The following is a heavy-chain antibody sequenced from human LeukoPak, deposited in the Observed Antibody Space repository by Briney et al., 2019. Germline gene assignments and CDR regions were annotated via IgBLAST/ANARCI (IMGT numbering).Heavy chain of an antibody. CDR1: GYTFTGYH. D-gene: IGHD5-24*01. V-gene: IGHV1-2*02. Sequence: ASVKVSCKASGYTFTGYHMYWVRQAPGQGFEWMGWINPNSGNTDYAEKFQGRVTMTRDTSISTAYMELSRLRSDDTAVYYCARAQVEMATQLFYYFDYWGQGTLVTVSS. CDR3: ARAQVEMATQLFYYFDY. CDR2: INPNSGNT. J-gene: IGHJ4*02.